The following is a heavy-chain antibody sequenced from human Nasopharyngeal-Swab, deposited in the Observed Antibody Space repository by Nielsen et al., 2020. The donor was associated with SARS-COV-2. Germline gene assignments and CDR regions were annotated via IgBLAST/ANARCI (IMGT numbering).Heavy chain of an antibody. Sequence: WIRQPPGKGLEWIGFIHDSGTSYYNPSLKSRVTMAVDTSKNQISLKLGSVTAADTAVFYCAGGGYDYSFDWWGQGTLVTVSS. CDR2: IHDSGTS. V-gene: IGHV4-59*01. D-gene: IGHD5-12*01. CDR3: AGGGYDYSFDW. J-gene: IGHJ4*02.